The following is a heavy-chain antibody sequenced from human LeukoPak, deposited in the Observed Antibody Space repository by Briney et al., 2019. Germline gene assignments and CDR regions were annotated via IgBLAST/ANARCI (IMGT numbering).Heavy chain of an antibody. D-gene: IGHD4-11*01. V-gene: IGHV3-48*04. CDR1: GFTFSSYS. Sequence: GGSLRLSCAASGFTFSSYSMNWVRQAPGKGLEWVSYISSSGSTIYYADSVKGRFTISRDNAKNSLYLQMNSLRAEDTAVYYCARERLYDYSVDYWGQGTLVTVSS. CDR2: ISSSGSTI. J-gene: IGHJ4*02. CDR3: ARERLYDYSVDY.